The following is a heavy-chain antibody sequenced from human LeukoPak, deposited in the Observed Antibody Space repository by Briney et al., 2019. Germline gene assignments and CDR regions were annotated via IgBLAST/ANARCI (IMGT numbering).Heavy chain of an antibody. CDR3: TRDPFGFGIDH. CDR1: GYTFTSYG. CDR2: ISVFNGNT. J-gene: IGHJ4*02. Sequence: ASVKVSCKASGYTFTSYGISWVRQAPGQGLQWMGWISVFNGNTNYAQNFQGRVTMTTDTSTTTAYMDLRSLRPDDTAIYYCTRDPFGFGIDHWGQGTLVTVSP. D-gene: IGHD3-10*01. V-gene: IGHV1-18*01.